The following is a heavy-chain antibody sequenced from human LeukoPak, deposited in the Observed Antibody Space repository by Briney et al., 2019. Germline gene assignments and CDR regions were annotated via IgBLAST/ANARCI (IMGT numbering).Heavy chain of an antibody. V-gene: IGHV3-48*04. CDR3: AREGGYDITGGAFDI. Sequence: GGSLRLSCAASGFTFSSYSMNWVRQAPGKGLEWVSYISSSSSTIYYADSVKGRFTISRDNAKNSLYLQMNSLRAEDTAVYYCAREGGYDITGGAFDIWGQGTMVTVSS. D-gene: IGHD3-22*01. CDR1: GFTFSSYS. CDR2: ISSSSSTI. J-gene: IGHJ3*02.